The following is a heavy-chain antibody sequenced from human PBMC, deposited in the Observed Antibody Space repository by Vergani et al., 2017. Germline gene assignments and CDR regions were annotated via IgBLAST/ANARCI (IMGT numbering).Heavy chain of an antibody. J-gene: IGHJ4*02. Sequence: EVQLLESGGGLVQPGGSLRLSCAASGFTFSSYAMSWVRQAPGNGLEWVTAISGSGGSTYYADSVKGRFTISRDNSKNTLYLQMNSLRAEDTAVYYCSKDTLLGATSAPIDYWGQGTLVTVSS. CDR2: ISGSGGST. V-gene: IGHV3-23*01. D-gene: IGHD1-26*01. CDR1: GFTFSSYA. CDR3: SKDTLLGATSAPIDY.